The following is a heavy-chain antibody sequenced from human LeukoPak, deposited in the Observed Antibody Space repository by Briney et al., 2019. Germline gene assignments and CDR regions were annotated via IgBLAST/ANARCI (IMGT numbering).Heavy chain of an antibody. D-gene: IGHD2-15*01. J-gene: IGHJ5*02. V-gene: IGHV4-61*02. CDR3: ARDTDYCSGGSCYSDWFDP. CDR1: GGSISSGSYY. CDR2: IYTSGST. Sequence: PSETLSLTCTVSGGSISSGSYYWSWIRQPAGKGLEWIGRIYTSGSTNYNPSLKSRVTISVDTSKNQFSLKLSSVTAADTAVYYCARDTDYCSGGSCYSDWFDPWGQGTLVTVSS.